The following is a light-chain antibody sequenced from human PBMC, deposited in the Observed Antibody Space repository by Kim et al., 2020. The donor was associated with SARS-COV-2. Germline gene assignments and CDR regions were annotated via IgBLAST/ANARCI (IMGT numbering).Light chain of an antibody. CDR2: DVS. Sequence: QSALTQPASVSGSPGQSITISCTGTRSDVGGYNYVSWYQQHPGKAPKLMIYDVSNRPLGVSNRFSGSKSGNTASLTISGLQAEDEANYYCSSYTSSSTPGVFGGGNQLTVL. V-gene: IGLV2-14*03. CDR1: RSDVGGYNY. J-gene: IGLJ2*01. CDR3: SSYTSSSTPGV.